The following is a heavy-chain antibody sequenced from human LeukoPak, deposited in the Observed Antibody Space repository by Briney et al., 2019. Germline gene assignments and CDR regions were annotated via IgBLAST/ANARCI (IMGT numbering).Heavy chain of an antibody. CDR1: GYTFTSYY. V-gene: IGHV1-46*01. D-gene: IGHD3-3*01. J-gene: IGHJ6*03. CDR2: INPSGGST. CDR3: ARDLLLRFLEWLPGDYYMDV. Sequence: ASVKVSCKAPGYTFTSYYMHWVRQAPGQGLEWMGIINPSGGSTSYAQKFQGRVTMTRDTSTSTVYMELSSLRSEDTAVYYCARDLLLRFLEWLPGDYYMDVWGKGTTVTVSS.